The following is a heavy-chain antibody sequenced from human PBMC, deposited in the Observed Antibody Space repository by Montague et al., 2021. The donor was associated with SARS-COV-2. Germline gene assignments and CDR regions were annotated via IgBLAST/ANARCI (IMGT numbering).Heavy chain of an antibody. V-gene: IGHV3-21*01. J-gene: IGHJ4*02. CDR3: ARDRGGGRYDFWSGYYVQPYDY. CDR2: ISSSSSYI. D-gene: IGHD3-3*01. CDR1: GFTFCSYS. Sequence: SLRLSCAASGFTFCSYSMNWVRQAPGKGLEWVSSISSSSSYIYYADSVKGRFTISRDNAKNSLYLQMNSLRAEDTAVYYCARDRGGGRYDFWSGYYVQPYDYWGQGTLVTVSS.